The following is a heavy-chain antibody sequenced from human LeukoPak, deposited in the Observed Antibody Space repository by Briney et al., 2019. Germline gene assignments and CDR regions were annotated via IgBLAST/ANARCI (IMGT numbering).Heavy chain of an antibody. D-gene: IGHD3-9*01. CDR1: GGSISSYY. V-gene: IGHV4-4*07. Sequence: SETLSLTCTVSGGSISSYYWSWLRQPAGKGLEWIGRIYTSGSTNYNLSIKSRVTISVDTSKNQFSLKLSSVTAADTAVYYCARDVRYFDWLTNNWFDPWGQGTLVTVSS. CDR3: ARDVRYFDWLTNNWFDP. CDR2: IYTSGST. J-gene: IGHJ5*02.